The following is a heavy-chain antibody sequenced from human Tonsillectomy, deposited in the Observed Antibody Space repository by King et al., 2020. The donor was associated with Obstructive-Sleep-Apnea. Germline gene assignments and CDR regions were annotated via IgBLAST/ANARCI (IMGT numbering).Heavy chain of an antibody. D-gene: IGHD4-17*01. CDR3: ARVGRRTVTTEPHYFDY. CDR2: IDYSGST. V-gene: IGHV4-30-4*01. CDR1: GGSISSGDYY. J-gene: IGHJ4*02. Sequence: VQLQESGPGLVKPSQTLSLTCTVSGGSISSGDYYWSWIRQPPGKGLEWIGYIDYSGSTYYNPSLKSRVTISVDTSKNQFSLKLSTVTAADTAVYYCARVGRRTVTTEPHYFDYWGQGTLVTVSS.